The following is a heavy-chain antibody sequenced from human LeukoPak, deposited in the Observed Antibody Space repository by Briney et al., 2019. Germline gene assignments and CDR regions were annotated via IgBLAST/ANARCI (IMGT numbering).Heavy chain of an antibody. J-gene: IGHJ4*02. CDR3: ARHPAYGQFDY. D-gene: IGHD2-21*01. Sequence: SSETLSLTCTVSGGSISGYYWSWIRQPPGKGLEWIGYIYYSGSTDYNSSLQSRVAISVDTSKNQFSLTLTSVTAADTAVYYCARHPAYGQFDYWGQGTLVTVSS. V-gene: IGHV4-59*08. CDR2: IYYSGST. CDR1: GGSISGYY.